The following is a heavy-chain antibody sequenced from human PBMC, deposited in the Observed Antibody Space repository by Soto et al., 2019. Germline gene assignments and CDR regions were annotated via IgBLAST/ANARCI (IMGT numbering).Heavy chain of an antibody. Sequence: GGSLRLSCAASGFTVSSNYMSWVRQAPGKGLEWVSVIYSGGSTYYADSVKGRFTISRDNSKNTLYLQMNSLRAEDTAVYYCARSGLYYDILTGENYYYYGMDVWGQGTTVTVSS. V-gene: IGHV3-53*01. J-gene: IGHJ6*02. CDR2: IYSGGST. D-gene: IGHD3-9*01. CDR3: ARSGLYYDILTGENYYYYGMDV. CDR1: GFTVSSNY.